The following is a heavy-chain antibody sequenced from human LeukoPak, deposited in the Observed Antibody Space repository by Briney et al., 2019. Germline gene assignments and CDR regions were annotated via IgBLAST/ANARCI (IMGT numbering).Heavy chain of an antibody. D-gene: IGHD2-2*01. V-gene: IGHV4-34*01. Sequence: PSETLSLTCAVYGGSFSGYYWSWIRQPPGKGLEWIGEINHSGSTNYNPSLKSRVTISVDTSKNQFSLKLSSVTAADTAVYYCAKDLRGYCSSTSCFDFDYWGQGTLVTVSS. J-gene: IGHJ4*02. CDR2: INHSGST. CDR1: GGSFSGYY. CDR3: AKDLRGYCSSTSCFDFDY.